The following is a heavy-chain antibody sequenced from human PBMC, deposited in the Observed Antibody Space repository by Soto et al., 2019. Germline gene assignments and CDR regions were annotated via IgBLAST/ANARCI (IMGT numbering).Heavy chain of an antibody. V-gene: IGHV3-48*02. D-gene: IGHD3-10*01. CDR3: VRDRDLRDYYGMDV. CDR1: GVAFTPYM. CDR2: ISTNGRSK. J-gene: IGHJ6*02. Sequence: LILCGAASGVAFTPYMMNWFRHAPGKGLEWIADISTNGRSKSYAASVRGRFTISRDNTNNSMYLQMNSLRDDDTAVYYCVRDRDLRDYYGMDVWGQGTTVTVSS.